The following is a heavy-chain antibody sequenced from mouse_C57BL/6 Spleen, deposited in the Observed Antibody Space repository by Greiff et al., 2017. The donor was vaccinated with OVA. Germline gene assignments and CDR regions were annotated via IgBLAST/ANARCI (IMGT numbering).Heavy chain of an antibody. CDR3: ARSVYFAY. V-gene: IGHV1-82*01. J-gene: IGHJ2*01. CDR1: GYAFSSSW. Sequence: QVQLQQSGPELVKPGASVKISCKASGYAFSSSWMNWVKQRPGKGLEWIGRIYPGDGDTNYNGKFKGKATLTADKSSSTAYMQLSSLTSEDSAVSFWARSVYFAYWGQGTPLTGSA. CDR2: IYPGDGDT.